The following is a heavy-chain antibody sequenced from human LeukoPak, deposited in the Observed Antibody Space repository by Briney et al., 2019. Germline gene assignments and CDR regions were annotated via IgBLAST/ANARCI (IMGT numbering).Heavy chain of an antibody. J-gene: IGHJ4*02. D-gene: IGHD3-3*01. CDR3: ITGDYDFWSGFYSPNHYFDY. Sequence: GGSLRLSCAASGFTFNSAWMSWVRQAPGRGLEWVGRIKGKTAAGAPDYVASVKGRFTISRDDSKNTLFLQMNSLKTEDTAVYYCITGDYDFWSGFYSPNHYFDYWGQGTLVTVSS. CDR1: GFTFNSAW. CDR2: IKGKTAAGAP. V-gene: IGHV3-15*01.